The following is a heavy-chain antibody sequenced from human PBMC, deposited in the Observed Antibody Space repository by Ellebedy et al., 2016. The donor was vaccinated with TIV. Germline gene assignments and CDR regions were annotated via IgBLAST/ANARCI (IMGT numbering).Heavy chain of an antibody. J-gene: IGHJ4*02. CDR2: ISYTEGT. CDR3: ARLRHTALGFDY. V-gene: IGHV4-59*08. CDR1: GASISSYY. D-gene: IGHD5-18*01. Sequence: MPSETLSLTCSVSGASISSYYWSWIRQPPGKGLEWIGYISYTEGTNYSPSLRTRVTISLDTSKNQFSLRLTSVTAADTAVYYCARLRHTALGFDYWGQGTLVTVSS.